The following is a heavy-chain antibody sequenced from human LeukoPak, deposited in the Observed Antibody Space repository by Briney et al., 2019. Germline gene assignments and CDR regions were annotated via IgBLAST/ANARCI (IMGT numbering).Heavy chain of an antibody. D-gene: IGHD5-18*01. CDR1: GGSISSSSYY. V-gene: IGHV4-39*01. Sequence: PSETLSLTCTVSGGSISSSSYYWGWIRQPPGKGLEWIGSIYYSGSTYYNPSLKSRVTISVDTSKNQFSLKLSSVTAADTAVYYCARTGEYSYGPWYFDYWGQGTLVTVSS. CDR2: IYYSGST. CDR3: ARTGEYSYGPWYFDY. J-gene: IGHJ4*02.